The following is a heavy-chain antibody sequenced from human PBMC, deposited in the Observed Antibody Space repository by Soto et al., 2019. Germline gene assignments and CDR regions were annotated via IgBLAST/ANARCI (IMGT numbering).Heavy chain of an antibody. D-gene: IGHD3-3*01. CDR1: GFTFSNAW. V-gene: IGHV3-15*01. Sequence: GGSLRLSCAASGFTFSNAWLTWVRQAPGKGLEWVGRIKSRVDGGATDYAAPVKGRFTISRDDSKDTVYLEMNSLQTEDTGVYYCSGDHAYWAQGTLVTVSS. CDR3: SGDHAY. CDR2: IKSRVDGGAT. J-gene: IGHJ4*02.